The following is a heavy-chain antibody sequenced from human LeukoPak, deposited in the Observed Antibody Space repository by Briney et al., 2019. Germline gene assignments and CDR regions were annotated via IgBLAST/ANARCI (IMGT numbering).Heavy chain of an antibody. D-gene: IGHD3-3*01. J-gene: IGHJ4*02. CDR2: IYYGGST. Sequence: PSQTLSLTCTVSGGSISSGDYYWSWIRQPPGKGLEWIGYIYYGGSTYYSPSLKSRVLISVDTSKNQFSLRLTSVTAADTAVYYCASASPSITIFGVVIRLDYWGQGSLVTVSS. CDR3: ASASPSITIFGVVIRLDY. V-gene: IGHV4-30-4*08. CDR1: GGSISSGDYY.